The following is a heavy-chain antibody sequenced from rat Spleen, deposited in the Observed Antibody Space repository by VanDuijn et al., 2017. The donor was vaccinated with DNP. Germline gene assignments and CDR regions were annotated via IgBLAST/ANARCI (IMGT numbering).Heavy chain of an antibody. CDR3: ARYGSVALDY. CDR2: INYSGIT. J-gene: IGHJ2*01. V-gene: IGHV3-1*01. D-gene: IGHD3-3*01. Sequence: EVQLQESGPGLVKPSQSLSLTCSVTGFSITSKYWAWIRKLPGNKMEWIGYINYSGITGYNPSLKSRISITRDTSKNQFFLQLNSVTTEDTATYYCARYGSVALDYWGQGVMVTVSS. CDR1: GFSITSKY.